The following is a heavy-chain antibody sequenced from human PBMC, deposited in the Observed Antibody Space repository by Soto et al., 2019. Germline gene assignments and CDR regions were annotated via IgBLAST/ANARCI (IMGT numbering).Heavy chain of an antibody. CDR2: IYYSGST. CDR1: GGSISSYY. D-gene: IGHD1-20*01. CDR3: ARSGADNSDRFDY. J-gene: IGHJ4*02. Sequence: PSETLSLTCTVSGGSISSYYWSWIRQPPGKGLEWIGYIYYSGSTNYNPSLRSRVTISVDTSKNQFSLKLSSVTAADTAVYYCARSGADNSDRFDYWGQGTLVTVSS. V-gene: IGHV4-59*01.